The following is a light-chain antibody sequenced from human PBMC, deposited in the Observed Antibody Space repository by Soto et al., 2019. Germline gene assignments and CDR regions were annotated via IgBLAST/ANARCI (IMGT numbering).Light chain of an antibody. CDR3: MQALQTWT. Sequence: DIVMTQSPLSLTVTPGEPASISCRSSQSLLHRNGYNYLEWYLQKPGQSPQLLIYLGSTRASGVPDRFSGSGSGTDFTLKISRVEAEDVGVYYCMQALQTWTFGQGTKVEIK. CDR2: LGS. CDR1: QSLLHRNGYNY. V-gene: IGKV2-28*01. J-gene: IGKJ1*01.